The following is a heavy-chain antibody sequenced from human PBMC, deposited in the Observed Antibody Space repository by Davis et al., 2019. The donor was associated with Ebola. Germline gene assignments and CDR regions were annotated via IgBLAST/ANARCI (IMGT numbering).Heavy chain of an antibody. D-gene: IGHD1-1*01. CDR1: GYTFTNYG. Sequence: ASVTVSCKASGYTFTNYGITWVRQAPGQGLEWMGWINPHNGNTNYAQNVQGRVIMTSDTATTTAYMEVGSLRSDDTAVYYCARAQFPTTNDHWGQGTLVTVSS. CDR3: ARAQFPTTNDH. CDR2: INPHNGNT. V-gene: IGHV1-18*04. J-gene: IGHJ4*02.